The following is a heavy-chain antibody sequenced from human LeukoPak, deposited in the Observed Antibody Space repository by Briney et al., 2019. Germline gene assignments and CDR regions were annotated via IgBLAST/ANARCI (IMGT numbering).Heavy chain of an antibody. CDR1: GGSISSGGYY. Sequence: TLSLTCTVSGGSISSGGYYWSWIRQHPGKGLEWIGYIYYSGSTYYNPSLKSRVTISVDTSKNQFSLKLSSVTAADTAVYYCARADCSGGSCYHNWFDPWGQGTLVTVSS. CDR2: IYYSGST. V-gene: IGHV4-31*03. CDR3: ARADCSGGSCYHNWFDP. D-gene: IGHD2-15*01. J-gene: IGHJ5*02.